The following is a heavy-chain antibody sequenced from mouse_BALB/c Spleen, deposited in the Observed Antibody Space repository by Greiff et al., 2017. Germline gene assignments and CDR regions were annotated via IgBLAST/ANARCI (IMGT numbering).Heavy chain of an antibody. D-gene: IGHD1-1*01. Sequence: QVQLQQSGAELAKPGASVKMSCKASGYTFTSYWMHWVKQRPGQGLEWIGYINPSTGYTEYNQKFKDKATLTADKSSSTAYMQLSSLTSEDSAVYYCARSYYYGSSYWFAYWGQGTLVTVSA. CDR1: GYTFTSYW. V-gene: IGHV1-7*01. J-gene: IGHJ3*01. CDR2: INPSTGYT. CDR3: ARSYYYGSSYWFAY.